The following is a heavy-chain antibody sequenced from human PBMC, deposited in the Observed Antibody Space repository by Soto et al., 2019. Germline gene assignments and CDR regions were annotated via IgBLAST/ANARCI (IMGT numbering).Heavy chain of an antibody. CDR3: ARSYGSVYLAFDY. D-gene: IGHD3-10*01. V-gene: IGHV1-69*02. J-gene: IGHJ4*02. CDR2: VNPFVSMS. Sequence: QVQLVQSGAEVTRPGSSVKVSCKASADTFNFYSITWVRQALGLGLEWMGRVNPFVSMSNYAQKFQGRVTMTADKSTIPAYMELSSLRSEDTAIYYCARSYGSVYLAFDYWGQGALVTVAS. CDR1: ADTFNFYS.